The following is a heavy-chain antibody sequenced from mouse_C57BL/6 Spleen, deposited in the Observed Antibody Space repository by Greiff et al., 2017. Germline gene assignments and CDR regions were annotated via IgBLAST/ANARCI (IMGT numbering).Heavy chain of an antibody. CDR1: GYTFTSYW. CDR3: ARSSFITTVAMDY. V-gene: IGHV1-52*01. Sequence: VQLQQPGAELVRPGSSVKLSCKASGYTFTSYWMHWVKQRPIQGLEWIGNIDPSDSETHYNQKFKDKATLTVDKSSSTAYMQLSSLTSEDSAVYYCARSSFITTVAMDYWGQGTSVTVAS. CDR2: IDPSDSET. D-gene: IGHD1-1*01. J-gene: IGHJ4*01.